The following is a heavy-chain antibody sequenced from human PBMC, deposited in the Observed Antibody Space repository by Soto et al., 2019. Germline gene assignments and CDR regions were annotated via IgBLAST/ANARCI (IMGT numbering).Heavy chain of an antibody. CDR1: GYAFSDYW. D-gene: IGHD1-20*01. J-gene: IGHJ4*02. Sequence: PGESLKISCKASGYAFSDYWIGWVRQLPGKGLEWMGFIYPGNSAVRYNQSFLGQVTISADKSITTAYLQWSSLEASDTAMYFCARQGVYTQYNWNELGYWGQGALVTVSS. CDR3: ARQGVYTQYNWNELGY. V-gene: IGHV5-51*01. CDR2: IYPGNSAV.